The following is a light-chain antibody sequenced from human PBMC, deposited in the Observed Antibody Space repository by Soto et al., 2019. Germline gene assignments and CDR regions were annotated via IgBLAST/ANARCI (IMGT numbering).Light chain of an antibody. CDR3: QQYNDYSWT. V-gene: IGKV1-5*03. CDR2: KAS. Sequence: IQMTQSHSTLSASVGDRVAITCRASQSIGIWLAWYQKKPGKAPRFLIYKASSLEIGVPSRFSGSGYGTEFTLTISSLQPDDFATYYCQQYNDYSWTFGQGTKVEIK. J-gene: IGKJ1*01. CDR1: QSIGIW.